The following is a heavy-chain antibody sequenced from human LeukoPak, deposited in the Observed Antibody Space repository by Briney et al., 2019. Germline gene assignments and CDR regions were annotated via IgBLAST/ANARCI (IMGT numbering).Heavy chain of an antibody. CDR2: INPNSGGT. CDR3: ARDWEGLGEYWYFDL. Sequence: EASVKVSCEASGYTFTGYYMHWVRQAPGQGLEWMGWINPNSGGTNYAQKFQGRVTMTRDTSISTAYMELSRLRSDDTAVYYCARDWEGLGEYWYFDLWGRGTLVTVSS. CDR1: GYTFTGYY. J-gene: IGHJ2*01. V-gene: IGHV1-2*02. D-gene: IGHD1-26*01.